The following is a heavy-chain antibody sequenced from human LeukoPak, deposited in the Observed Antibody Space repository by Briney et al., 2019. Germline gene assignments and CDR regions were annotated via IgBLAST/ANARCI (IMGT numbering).Heavy chain of an antibody. Sequence: GASVKVSCKASGYSFISYDINWVRQATGQGLEWVGWLNVNTGNTAYAVKFQGRITITRDTSMRTVHMELSSLRSDDTAVFYCARLGGELLRPADYWGQGTLVTVSS. V-gene: IGHV1-8*01. CDR3: ARLGGELLRPADY. D-gene: IGHD1-26*01. CDR2: LNVNTGNT. CDR1: GYSFISYD. J-gene: IGHJ4*02.